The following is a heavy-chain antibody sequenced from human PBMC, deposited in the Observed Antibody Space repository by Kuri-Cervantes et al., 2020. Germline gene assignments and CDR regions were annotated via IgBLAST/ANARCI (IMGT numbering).Heavy chain of an antibody. Sequence: LSLTCAASGFTFSNAWMSWVRQAPGKGLEWVGRIKSKTDGGTTDYAAPVKGRFTISRDDSKNTLYLQMNSLKTEDTAVYYCARSLVRVTVGSWELYFAYWGQGTLVTV. V-gene: IGHV3-15*01. CDR3: ARSLVRVTVGSWELYFAY. CDR1: GFTFSNAW. J-gene: IGHJ4*02. D-gene: IGHD6-13*01. CDR2: IKSKTDGGTT.